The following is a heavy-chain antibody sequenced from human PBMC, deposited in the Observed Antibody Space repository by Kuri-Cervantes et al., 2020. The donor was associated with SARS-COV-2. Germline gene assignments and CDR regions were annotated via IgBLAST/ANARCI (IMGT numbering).Heavy chain of an antibody. V-gene: IGHV1-2*05. CDR3: ARDPLRTGYNSGWYREAHYYGLDV. CDR1: GYTFTGYY. Sequence: ASVKVSCKASGYTFTGYYMHWVRQAPGQGLEWMGRINPNSGGTNYAQKFQGRVTMTRDTSISTAYMELSRLRSDDTVVYYCARDPLRTGYNSGWYREAHYYGLDVWGQGTTVTVSS. J-gene: IGHJ6*02. D-gene: IGHD6-19*01. CDR2: INPNSGGT.